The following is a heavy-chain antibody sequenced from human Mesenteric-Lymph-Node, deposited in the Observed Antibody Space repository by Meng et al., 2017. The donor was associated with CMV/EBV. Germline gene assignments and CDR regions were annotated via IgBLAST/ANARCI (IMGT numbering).Heavy chain of an antibody. D-gene: IGHD3-3*01. Sequence: GGSLRLSCAASGFTFSSYWMHWVRQAPGKGLVWVSRINSDGSSTSYADSVRGRFTISRDNSKNTLFLQMNSLRAEDTAFYYCAKDQGAIFGVVPYDYWGQGSLVTVSS. CDR1: GFTFSSYW. CDR3: AKDQGAIFGVVPYDY. J-gene: IGHJ4*02. CDR2: INSDGSST. V-gene: IGHV3-74*01.